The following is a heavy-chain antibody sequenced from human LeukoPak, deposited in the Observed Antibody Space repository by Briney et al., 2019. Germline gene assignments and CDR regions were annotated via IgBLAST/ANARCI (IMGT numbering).Heavy chain of an antibody. CDR1: GGSISSYY. J-gene: IGHJ3*02. CDR3: ARVEAADPSGAFDI. D-gene: IGHD6-13*01. V-gene: IGHV4-59*12. CDR2: IYYSGST. Sequence: SETLSLTCTVSGGSISSYYWSWIRQPPGKGLEWIGYIYYSGSTNYNPSLKSRVTMSVDTSKNQFSLKLSSVTAADTAVYYCARVEAADPSGAFDIWGQGTMVTVSS.